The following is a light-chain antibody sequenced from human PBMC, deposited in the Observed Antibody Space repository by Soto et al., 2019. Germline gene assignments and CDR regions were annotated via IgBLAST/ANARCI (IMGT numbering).Light chain of an antibody. V-gene: IGLV2-14*01. CDR3: SSYTSSSTLDVV. J-gene: IGLJ2*01. CDR1: SSDVGGYNY. Sequence: QSALTQPASVSGSPGQSITISCTGTSSDVGGYNYVSWYQQHPGKAPKLMIYDVSYRPSGVSNRFSGSKSGNTASLTISGLQAEDEADYYCSSYTSSSTLDVVFGGGTQLTVL. CDR2: DVS.